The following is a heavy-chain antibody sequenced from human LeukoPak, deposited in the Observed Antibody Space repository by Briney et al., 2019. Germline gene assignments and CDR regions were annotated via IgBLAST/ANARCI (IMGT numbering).Heavy chain of an antibody. CDR1: GYTFTSYG. D-gene: IGHD6-19*01. J-gene: IGHJ4*02. Sequence: ASVKVSCKASGYTFTSYGISWVRQAPGQGLEWMGWISAYNGNTNYAQKLQGRITMTTDTSTSTAYMELRSLRSDDTAVYYCARKEAVAGLFDYWGQGTLVTVSS. V-gene: IGHV1-18*01. CDR3: ARKEAVAGLFDY. CDR2: ISAYNGNT.